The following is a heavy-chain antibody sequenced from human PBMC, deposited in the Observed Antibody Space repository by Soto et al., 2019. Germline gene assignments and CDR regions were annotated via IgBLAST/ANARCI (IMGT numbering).Heavy chain of an antibody. CDR1: GFTFSNYG. Sequence: VGSLRLSCAASGFTFSNYGMHWVRQAPGKGLEWVAMTSFNGKNKYYADSVKGRFTITRDNSKDTLYLQMNSLRAEDTAVYYCAKGELRGPTPDSWGQGTLVTVSS. CDR3: AKGELRGPTPDS. D-gene: IGHD3-10*01. CDR2: TSFNGKNK. V-gene: IGHV3-30*18. J-gene: IGHJ5*01.